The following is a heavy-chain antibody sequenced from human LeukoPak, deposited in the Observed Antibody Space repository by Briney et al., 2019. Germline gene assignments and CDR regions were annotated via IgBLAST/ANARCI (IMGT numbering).Heavy chain of an antibody. V-gene: IGHV3-30*02. D-gene: IGHD2-2*01. J-gene: IGHJ5*02. CDR3: AKDGGYCSSTSCTEDNWFDP. Sequence: GGSLRLSCAASGFTFSSYGMHWVRQAPGKGLEWVAFIRYDGSNKYYADSVKGRFTIPRDNSKNTLYLQMNSLRAEDTAVYYCAKDGGYCSSTSCTEDNWFDPWGQGTLGTVSS. CDR2: IRYDGSNK. CDR1: GFTFSSYG.